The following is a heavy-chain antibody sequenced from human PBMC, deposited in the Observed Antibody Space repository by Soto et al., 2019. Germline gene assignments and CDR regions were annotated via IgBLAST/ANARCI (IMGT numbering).Heavy chain of an antibody. V-gene: IGHV3-53*03. CDR3: ARQGLGVAASIGGFDL. J-gene: IGHJ3*01. Sequence: GGSLRLSCAGAGFSVSSSHMNWVRQPPGKGLEWISVIYSGGATHYAVSVRGRFTISRDNARNSLYLQMNSLRVDDTAVYYCARQGLGVAASIGGFDLWGQGTVVTVSS. CDR2: IYSGGAT. CDR1: GFSVSSSH. D-gene: IGHD3-3*01.